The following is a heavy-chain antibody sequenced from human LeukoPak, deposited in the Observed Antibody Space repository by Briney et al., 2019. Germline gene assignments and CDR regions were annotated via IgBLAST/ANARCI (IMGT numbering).Heavy chain of an antibody. J-gene: IGHJ4*02. CDR2: MYTSGST. V-gene: IGHV4-4*07. CDR3: ARDWAGSGSYLFDY. D-gene: IGHD1-26*01. CDR1: GGSISSYY. Sequence: SSETLSLTCTVSGGSISSYYWSWIRQPAGKGLEWIGHMYTSGSTNYNPSLKSRVTMSVDTSKNQFSLKLSSVTAADTAVYYCARDWAGSGSYLFDYWGQGTLVTVSS.